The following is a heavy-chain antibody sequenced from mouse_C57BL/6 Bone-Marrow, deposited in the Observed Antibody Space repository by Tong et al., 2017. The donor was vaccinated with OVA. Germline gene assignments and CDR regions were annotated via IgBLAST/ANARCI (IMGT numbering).Heavy chain of an antibody. Sequence: EVQLQESGGDLVKPGGSLKLSCAASGFTFSSYGMSWVRQTPDKRLEWVATISSGGSYTYYPDTMERRFIISRDNTKKTLYLQMSSLRSEDTALYYCARHSVVYFDYWGQGTTLTVSS. V-gene: IGHV5-6*01. J-gene: IGHJ2*01. CDR1: GFTFSSYG. CDR3: ARHSVVYFDY. CDR2: ISSGGSYT. D-gene: IGHD1-1*01.